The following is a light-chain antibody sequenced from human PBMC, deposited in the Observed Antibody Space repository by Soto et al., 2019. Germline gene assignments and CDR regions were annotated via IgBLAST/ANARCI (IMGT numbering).Light chain of an antibody. J-gene: IGKJ3*01. CDR3: QQGNSCPFT. CDR1: QGISNW. V-gene: IGKV1D-12*01. CDR2: AAS. Sequence: DIQITQTPSSLSASVGDRVSITCRASQGISNWLGWYQQKPGRAPKLLIYAASSLQSGVSSRFSGSGSGTDFTLTISRLQPEDFATYYCQQGNSCPFTFGPGSKVDI.